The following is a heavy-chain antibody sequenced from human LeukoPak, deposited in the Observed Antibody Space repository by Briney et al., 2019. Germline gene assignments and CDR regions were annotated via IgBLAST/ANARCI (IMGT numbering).Heavy chain of an antibody. V-gene: IGHV4-39*01. Sequence: PSKTLSLTCTVSGGSISSSSYYWGWIRQPPGKGLEWIGSIYYSGSTYYNPSLKSRVTISVDTSKNQFSLKLSSVTAADTAVYYCARGRGSGWYGGDYWGQGTLVTVSS. CDR2: IYYSGST. D-gene: IGHD6-19*01. CDR1: GGSISSSSYY. J-gene: IGHJ4*01. CDR3: ARGRGSGWYGGDY.